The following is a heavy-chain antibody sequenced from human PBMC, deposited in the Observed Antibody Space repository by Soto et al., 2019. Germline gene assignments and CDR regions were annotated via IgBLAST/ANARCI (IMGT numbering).Heavy chain of an antibody. CDR1: GFTFSSYA. V-gene: IGHV3-23*01. CDR2: ISGSGGST. D-gene: IGHD3-3*01. J-gene: IGHJ4*02. Sequence: GGSLRLSCAASGFTFSSYAMSWVRQAPGKGLEWVSAISGSGGSTYYADSVKGRFTISRDNSKNTLYLQMNSLRAEDTAVYYCAKGIAPYDFWNVDYWGQGTLVTVSS. CDR3: AKGIAPYDFWNVDY.